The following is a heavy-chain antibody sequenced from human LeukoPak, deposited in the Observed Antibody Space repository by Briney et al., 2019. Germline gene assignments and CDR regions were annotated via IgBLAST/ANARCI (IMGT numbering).Heavy chain of an antibody. D-gene: IGHD3-22*01. CDR2: INHSGST. CDR1: GGSFSGYY. V-gene: IGHV4-34*01. J-gene: IGHJ4*02. Sequence: PSETLSLTCAVYGGSFSGYYWSWIRQPPGKGLEWIGEINHSGSTNYNPSLKSRVTISVDTSKNQFSLKLSSLRSEDTAVYYCAREGYYYDSSGSDYWGQGTLVTVSP. CDR3: AREGYYYDSSGSDY.